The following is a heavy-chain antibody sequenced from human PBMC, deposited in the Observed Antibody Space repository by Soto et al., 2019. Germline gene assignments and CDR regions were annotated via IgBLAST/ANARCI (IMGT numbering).Heavy chain of an antibody. J-gene: IGHJ5*02. D-gene: IGHD1-1*01. CDR3: ARVQDWRRGWFDP. CDR2: IIPIFGTT. V-gene: IGHV1-69*01. CDR1: GGTLNISA. Sequence: QVQLVQSGAEVKKPGSSAKVSCKASGGTLNISAIHWVRQAPGQGLDWMGGIIPIFGTTNYAQKFQGRVTITADESTTTVYMELSSLRSEDTAVYYCARVQDWRRGWFDPWGQGTLVTVSS.